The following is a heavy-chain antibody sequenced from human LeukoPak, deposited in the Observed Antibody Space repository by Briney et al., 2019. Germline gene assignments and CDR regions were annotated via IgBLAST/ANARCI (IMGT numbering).Heavy chain of an antibody. Sequence: PSETLSLTCTVSGGSISSGGYYWSWIRQHPGKGLEWIGYIYYSGSTYYNPSLKSRVTISVDTSKNQFSLKLSSVTAADTAVYYCARVGGYYDSSLAYWFDPWGQGTLVTVSS. V-gene: IGHV4-31*03. CDR1: GGSISSGGYY. D-gene: IGHD3-22*01. CDR3: ARVGGYYDSSLAYWFDP. J-gene: IGHJ5*02. CDR2: IYYSGST.